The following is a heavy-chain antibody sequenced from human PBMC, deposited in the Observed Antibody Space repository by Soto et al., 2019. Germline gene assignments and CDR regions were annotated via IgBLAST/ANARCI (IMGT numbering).Heavy chain of an antibody. CDR2: IHHSGSI. CDR3: SRGGDAYKAGNY. J-gene: IGHJ4*02. CDR1: GVSLIGYY. D-gene: IGHD1-1*01. Sequence: SATLSLTCAVDGVSLIGYYWTWISRPPGKGLEWIGEIHHSGSINYNSSLKSRVTISADTSKNQFFLKLSSVTAADTAVYYCSRGGDAYKAGNYWGQGTLVTVS. V-gene: IGHV4-34*01.